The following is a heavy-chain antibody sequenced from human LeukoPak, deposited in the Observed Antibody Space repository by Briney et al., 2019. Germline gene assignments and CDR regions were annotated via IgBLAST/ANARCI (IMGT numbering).Heavy chain of an antibody. CDR3: ARQAAAGTVPYYYYYMVV. Sequence: GESLKISCNGSGYSFTSYWIGWVRQMPGKGLEWMGIIYPGDSDTRYSPSFQGQVTISADKSISTAYLQWSSLKASDTAMYYCARQAAAGTVPYYYYYMVVWGKGTTVTVSS. D-gene: IGHD6-13*01. CDR2: IYPGDSDT. J-gene: IGHJ6*03. CDR1: GYSFTSYW. V-gene: IGHV5-51*01.